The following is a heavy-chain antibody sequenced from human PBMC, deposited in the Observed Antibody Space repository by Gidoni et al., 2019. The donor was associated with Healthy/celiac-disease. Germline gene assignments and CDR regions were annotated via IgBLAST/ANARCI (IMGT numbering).Heavy chain of an antibody. V-gene: IGHV1-8*01. J-gene: IGHJ4*02. D-gene: IGHD3-3*01. Sequence: QSGAEVKKPGASVKVSCKASGYTFTSYDINWGRQATGQGLEWMGWRNPNSGNTGYAQKFQGRVTMTRNTSISTAYMELSSLRSEDTAVYYCARGRFPYYDFWSGYYGPGYYFDSWGQGPLVTVSS. CDR3: ARGRFPYYDFWSGYYGPGYYFDS. CDR2: RNPNSGNT. CDR1: GYTFTSYD.